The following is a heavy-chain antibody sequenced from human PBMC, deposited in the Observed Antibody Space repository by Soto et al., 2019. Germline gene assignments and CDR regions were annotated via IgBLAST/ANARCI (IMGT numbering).Heavy chain of an antibody. D-gene: IGHD2-2*02. CDR1: GFTFSSYA. V-gene: IGHV3-23*01. J-gene: IGHJ4*02. CDR3: AKVWGFVPAAISSFDY. CDR2: ISGSGGST. Sequence: EVQLLESGGGLVQLGGSLRLSCAASGFTFSSYAMSWVRQAPGKGLELVSAISGSGGSTYYADSVKGRFTISRDNSKNTLYQQMHSLRAEDTAVYYCAKVWGFVPAAISSFDYWGQGNLVTVSS.